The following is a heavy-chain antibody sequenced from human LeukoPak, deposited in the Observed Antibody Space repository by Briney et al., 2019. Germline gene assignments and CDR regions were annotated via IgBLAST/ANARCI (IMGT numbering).Heavy chain of an antibody. D-gene: IGHD6-13*01. CDR1: GGSISSSSYY. J-gene: IGHJ5*02. CDR3: AREGIAAAGTVDP. Sequence: SETLSLTCTVSGGSISSSSYYWGWIRQPPGKGLEWIGSIYYSGSTYYNPSLKSRVTISVDTSKNQFSLKLSSVTAADTAVYYCAREGIAAAGTVDPWGQGTLVTVSS. CDR2: IYYSGST. V-gene: IGHV4-39*07.